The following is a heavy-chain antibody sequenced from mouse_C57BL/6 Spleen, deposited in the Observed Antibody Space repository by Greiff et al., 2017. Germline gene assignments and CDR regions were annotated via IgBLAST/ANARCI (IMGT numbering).Heavy chain of an antibody. D-gene: IGHD1-1*01. CDR3: ARGFITPGGFDV. CDR1: GFNIKNNY. J-gene: IGHJ1*03. CDR2: IDPASGNT. V-gene: IGHV14-3*01. Sequence: VQLQESVAELVRPGASVKLSCTASGFNIKNNYMHWVKQSPEQSLEWIGTIDPASGNTNYAPKFPGKATITAETSSNTAYLQHSSLTSEDTAIYCWARGFITPGGFDVGGTGTTLTVSS.